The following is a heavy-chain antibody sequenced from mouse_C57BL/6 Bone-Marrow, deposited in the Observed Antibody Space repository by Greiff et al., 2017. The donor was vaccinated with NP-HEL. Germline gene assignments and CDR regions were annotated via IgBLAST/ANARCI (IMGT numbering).Heavy chain of an antibody. V-gene: IGHV1-5*01. CDR3: TRWPITTVVATKYFDV. Sequence: EVQRVESGTVLARPGASVKMSCKTSGYTFTSYWMHWVKQRPGQGLEWIGAIYPGNSDTSYNQKFKGKAKLTAVTSASTAYMELSSLTNEDSAVYYCTRWPITTVVATKYFDVWGTGTTVTVSS. J-gene: IGHJ1*03. D-gene: IGHD1-1*01. CDR2: IYPGNSDT. CDR1: GYTFTSYW.